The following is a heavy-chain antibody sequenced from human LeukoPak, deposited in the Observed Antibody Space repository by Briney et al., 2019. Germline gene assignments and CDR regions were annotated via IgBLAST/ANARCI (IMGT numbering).Heavy chain of an antibody. CDR2: IYHSGST. CDR3: ARGVSAGITIFGVVPYMDV. Sequence: SETLSLTCTVSGYSISSGYYWGWIRQPPGKGLEWIGSIYHSGSTYYNPSLKSRVTISVDTSKNQFSLKLSSVTAADTAVYYCARGVSAGITIFGVVPYMDVWGKGTTVIVSS. J-gene: IGHJ6*03. V-gene: IGHV4-38-2*02. D-gene: IGHD3-3*01. CDR1: GYSISSGYY.